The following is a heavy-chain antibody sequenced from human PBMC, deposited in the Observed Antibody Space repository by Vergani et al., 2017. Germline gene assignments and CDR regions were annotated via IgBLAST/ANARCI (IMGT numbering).Heavy chain of an antibody. CDR3: ARTRPAAISRDSAFDI. D-gene: IGHD2-2*01. CDR1: GYTFTSYD. CDR2: MNPNSGNT. J-gene: IGHJ3*02. Sequence: QVQLVQSGAEVKKPGASVKVSCKASGYTFTSYDINWVRQATGQGLEWMGWMNPNSGNTGYAQKFQGRVTITADKSTSTAYMELSSLRSEDTAVYYCARTRPAAISRDSAFDIWGQGTMVTVSS. V-gene: IGHV1-8*01.